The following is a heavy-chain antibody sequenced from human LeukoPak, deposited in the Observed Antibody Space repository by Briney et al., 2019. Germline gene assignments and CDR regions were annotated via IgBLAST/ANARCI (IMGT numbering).Heavy chain of an antibody. D-gene: IGHD6-13*01. V-gene: IGHV4-59*01. CDR3: ARAGAEAAAGTPFDY. Sequence: SETLSLTCTVSGGPISSYYWSWIRQPPGKGLEWIGYIYYSGSTNYNPSLKSRVTISVDTSKNQFSLKLSSVTAADTAVYYCARAGAEAAAGTPFDYWGQGTLVTVSS. CDR2: IYYSGST. J-gene: IGHJ4*02. CDR1: GGPISSYY.